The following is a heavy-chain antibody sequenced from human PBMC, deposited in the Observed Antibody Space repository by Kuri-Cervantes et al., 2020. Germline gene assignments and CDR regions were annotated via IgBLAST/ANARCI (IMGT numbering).Heavy chain of an antibody. CDR1: GFTVSSNY. D-gene: IGHD3-10*01. CDR2: IYSGGST. Sequence: GGSLCLTCAASGFTVSSNYMSWVRQAPGKGLEWVSVIYSGGSTYYADSVKGRFTISRDNSKNTLYLQMNSLSAECTAVYHCAREYYYGSGTTFDYWGQGTLVTVSS. CDR3: AREYYYGSGTTFDY. V-gene: IGHV3-66*01. J-gene: IGHJ4*02.